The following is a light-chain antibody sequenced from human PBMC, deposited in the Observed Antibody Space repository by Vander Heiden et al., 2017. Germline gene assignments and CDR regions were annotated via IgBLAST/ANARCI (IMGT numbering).Light chain of an antibody. Sequence: DIVMTQSPLSLPVTPGEPASISCRSSQSLLHSNGYKYLDWYLQKPGQSPQHLIYLGSNRASGVPDRFSGSGSGTDFTLKISRVEAEDVGVYYCMQALQTPWTFGQGTKVEI. CDR1: QSLLHSNGYKY. J-gene: IGKJ1*01. CDR3: MQALQTPWT. V-gene: IGKV2-28*01. CDR2: LGS.